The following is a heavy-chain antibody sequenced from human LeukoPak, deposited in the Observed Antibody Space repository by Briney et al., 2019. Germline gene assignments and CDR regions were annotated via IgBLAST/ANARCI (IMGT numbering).Heavy chain of an antibody. V-gene: IGHV3-23*01. Sequence: PGGSLRRSCAASGFTFSSYAMSWVRQAPGKGLEWVSAISGSGGSTYYADSVKGRFTISRDNSKNTLYLQMNSLRAEDTAVYYCATSITMIVGWFDYWGQGTLVTVSS. CDR2: ISGSGGST. CDR1: GFTFSSYA. J-gene: IGHJ4*02. CDR3: ATSITMIVGWFDY. D-gene: IGHD3-22*01.